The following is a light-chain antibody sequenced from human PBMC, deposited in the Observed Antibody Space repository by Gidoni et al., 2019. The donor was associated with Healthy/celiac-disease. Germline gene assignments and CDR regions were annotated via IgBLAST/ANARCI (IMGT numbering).Light chain of an antibody. V-gene: IGKV1-39*01. CDR2: AAS. CDR1: QSISSY. CDR3: EQSYSTPQT. Sequence: DIQMTQSPSSLSASVGDRVTITCRASQSISSYLNWYQQKPGKAPKLLIDAASSLQSGVPSRFSGSGSGTDFTLTISSLQPEEFATYYCEQSYSTPQTFGQGTKVEIK. J-gene: IGKJ1*01.